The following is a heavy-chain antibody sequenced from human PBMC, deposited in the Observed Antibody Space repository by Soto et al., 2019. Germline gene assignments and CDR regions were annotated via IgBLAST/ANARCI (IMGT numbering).Heavy chain of an antibody. V-gene: IGHV4-34*01. CDR3: ASSKDIVATITPGYYYHGMDV. D-gene: IGHD5-12*01. J-gene: IGHJ6*02. CDR1: GGSFSGYY. Sequence: SETLSLTCAVYGGSFSGYYWSWIRQPPGKGLEWIGEINHSGSTNYNPSLKSRVTISVDTSKNQFSLKLSSVTAADTAVYYCASSKDIVATITPGYYYHGMDVWGQGTTVTVS. CDR2: INHSGST.